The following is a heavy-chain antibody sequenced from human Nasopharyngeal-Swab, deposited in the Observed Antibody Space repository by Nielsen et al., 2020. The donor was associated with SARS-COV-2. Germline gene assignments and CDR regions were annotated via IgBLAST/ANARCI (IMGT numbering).Heavy chain of an antibody. Sequence: SETLSLTCTVSGGSISSGGYYWSWILQHPGKGLEWIGYIYYSGSTYYNPSLKSRVTISVDTSKSQFSLKLSSVTAADTAVYYCARAQSITMIIGAFDIWGQGTMVTVSS. J-gene: IGHJ3*02. V-gene: IGHV4-31*03. CDR3: ARAQSITMIIGAFDI. CDR2: IYYSGST. CDR1: GGSISSGGYY. D-gene: IGHD3-22*01.